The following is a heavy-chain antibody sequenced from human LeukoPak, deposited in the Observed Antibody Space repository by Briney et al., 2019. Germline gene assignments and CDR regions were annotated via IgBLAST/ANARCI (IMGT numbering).Heavy chain of an antibody. CDR2: IYYSGST. Sequence: SETLSLTCTVSGGSISSYYWSWIRQPPGKGLEWIGYIYYSGSTNYNPSLKSRVTISVDTSKNQFSLKLSSVTAADTAVYYCARESTCSSTSCYDAFDIWGQGTMVTVSS. V-gene: IGHV4-59*12. J-gene: IGHJ3*02. CDR3: ARESTCSSTSCYDAFDI. CDR1: GGSISSYY. D-gene: IGHD2-2*01.